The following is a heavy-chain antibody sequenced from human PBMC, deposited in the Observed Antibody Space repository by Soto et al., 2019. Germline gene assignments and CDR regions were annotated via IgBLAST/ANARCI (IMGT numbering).Heavy chain of an antibody. Sequence: QVQLMESGGGVVQPGRSLKLSCAASGFTFSSYAMHWVRQAPGKGLEWVAVISYDGSNKYYADSVKGRFTISRDNSKNTLYLQMNSLRAEDTAVYYCARDDEPNYYDSSGYLLGIWGQGTMVTVSS. CDR1: GFTFSSYA. D-gene: IGHD3-22*01. CDR3: ARDDEPNYYDSSGYLLGI. V-gene: IGHV3-30-3*01. CDR2: ISYDGSNK. J-gene: IGHJ3*02.